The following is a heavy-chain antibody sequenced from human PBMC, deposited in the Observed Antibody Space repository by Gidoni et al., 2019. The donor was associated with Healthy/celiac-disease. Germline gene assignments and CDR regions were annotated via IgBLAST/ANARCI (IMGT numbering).Heavy chain of an antibody. Sequence: QVQLVQSGAEVKKHGSSVKVSCKASGGTFSSYAISWVRQDPGPGLEWMGWIIPIFGTANYAQKFQGRVTITADESTSTAYMELSSLRSEDTAVYYCASQGVTGDHHWFDPWGQGTLVTVSS. J-gene: IGHJ5*02. CDR1: GGTFSSYA. D-gene: IGHD7-27*01. V-gene: IGHV1-69*01. CDR2: IIPIFGTA. CDR3: ASQGVTGDHHWFDP.